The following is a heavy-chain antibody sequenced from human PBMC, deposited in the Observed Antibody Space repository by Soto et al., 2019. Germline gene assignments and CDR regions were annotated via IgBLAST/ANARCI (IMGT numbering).Heavy chain of an antibody. J-gene: IGHJ6*03. D-gene: IGHD3-16*01. Sequence: EVQLLESGGGLVQPGGSLRLSCAASGFTVSSYAMSWVRHAPGKGLEWVSVISGSGSTYSADSVKGRFTISRDSSKNTVYLERDSLRAEDTAVYYCANALRFTFTTGYYMDFWGRGTTVTVSS. V-gene: IGHV3-23*01. CDR1: GFTVSSYA. CDR2: ISGSGST. CDR3: ANALRFTFTTGYYMDF.